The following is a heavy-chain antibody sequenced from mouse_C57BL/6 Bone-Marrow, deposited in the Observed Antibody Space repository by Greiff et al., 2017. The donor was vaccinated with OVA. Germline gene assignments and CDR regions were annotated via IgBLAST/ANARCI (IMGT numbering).Heavy chain of an antibody. D-gene: IGHD1-1*01. V-gene: IGHV1-69*01. CDR3: ATYYGSSYVGWYFDV. Sequence: VKLQQPGAELVMPGASVKLSCKASGYTFTSYWMHWLKQRPGQGLEWIGEIDPSDSYTNYNQKFKGKSTLTVDKSSSTDYMQLSSLTSEDSAVYYCATYYGSSYVGWYFDVWGTGTTVTVSS. CDR2: IDPSDSYT. J-gene: IGHJ1*03. CDR1: GYTFTSYW.